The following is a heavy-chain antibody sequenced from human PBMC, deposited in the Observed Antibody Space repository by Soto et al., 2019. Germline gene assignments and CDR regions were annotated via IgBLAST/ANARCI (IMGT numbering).Heavy chain of an antibody. J-gene: IGHJ4*02. CDR2: ISYDGSDK. D-gene: IGHD6-13*01. CDR3: ARELELVLDY. CDR1: GLTFSSYA. V-gene: IGHV3-30-3*01. Sequence: QVQLVESGGGVVQPGRSLRLSCAASGLTFSSYAMHWVRQAPGKGLEWVAVISYDGSDKNYADSVKGRFTISRDNSKNTLYLQMNSLRAEDTAVYYCARELELVLDYWGQRTLVTVSS.